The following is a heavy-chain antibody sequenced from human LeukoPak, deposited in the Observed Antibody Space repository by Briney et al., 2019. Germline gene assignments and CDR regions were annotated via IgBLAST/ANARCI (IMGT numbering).Heavy chain of an antibody. CDR3: ARALRGYSYGYSDY. J-gene: IGHJ4*02. D-gene: IGHD5-18*01. Sequence: SSETLSLTCAVYGGSFSGYYWSWISQPPGKGLEWIGEINHSGSTDYNPSLKSRVTISVDTSKNQFSLKLSSVTAADTAVYYCARALRGYSYGYSDYWGQGTLVTVSS. V-gene: IGHV4-34*01. CDR1: GGSFSGYY. CDR2: INHSGST.